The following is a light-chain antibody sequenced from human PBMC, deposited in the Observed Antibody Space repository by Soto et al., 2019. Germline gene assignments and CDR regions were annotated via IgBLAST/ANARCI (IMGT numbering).Light chain of an antibody. CDR2: EVS. Sequence: QSVLTQPPSASGSAGQSVTISCTGGNRDIAVYNFVSWYQQYPGEAPRLIIYEVSKRPSWVPDRFSASKSGNTASLTVSALQPEDEADYYCSSYGGVKGLVFGGGTKVTVL. J-gene: IGLJ2*01. V-gene: IGLV2-8*01. CDR1: NRDIAVYNF. CDR3: SSYGGVKGLV.